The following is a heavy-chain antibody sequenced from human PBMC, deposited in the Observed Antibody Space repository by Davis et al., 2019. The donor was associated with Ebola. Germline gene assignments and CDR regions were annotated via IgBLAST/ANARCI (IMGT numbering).Heavy chain of an antibody. CDR2: INHSGST. CDR3: ARGGTMVRGVIIRTYNWFDP. V-gene: IGHV4-34*01. Sequence: MPGGSLRLSCAVYGGSFSGYYWSWIRQPPGKGLEWIGEINHSGSTNYNPSLKSRVTISVDTSKNQFSLKLSSVTAADTAVYYCARGGTMVRGVIIRTYNWFDPWGQGTLVTVSS. D-gene: IGHD3-10*01. J-gene: IGHJ5*02. CDR1: GGSFSGYY.